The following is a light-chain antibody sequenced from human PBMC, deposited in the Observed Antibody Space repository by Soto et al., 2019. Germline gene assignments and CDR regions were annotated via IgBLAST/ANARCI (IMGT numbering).Light chain of an antibody. J-gene: IGKJ4*01. CDR1: LPISNY. V-gene: IGKV1-27*01. Sequence: DIQMTQSPSSLSASVGDRVTITCRASLPISNYLAWYQQKPGKIRNLLIYAASTLQAGVPCRLSGSGAGTDSNHTISGLQPEDVAAYYCQKYNRAPLTVGGGTKVEIK. CDR2: AAS. CDR3: QKYNRAPLT.